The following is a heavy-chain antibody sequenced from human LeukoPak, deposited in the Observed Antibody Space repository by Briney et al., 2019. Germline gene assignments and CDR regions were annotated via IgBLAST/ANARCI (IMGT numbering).Heavy chain of an antibody. J-gene: IGHJ4*02. CDR3: ARERRDYYDGSGYYGAIDY. Sequence: GGSLRLSCAASEFTFSSSAMNWVRQAPGKGLEWVSYISSSSSAIYYADSVKGRFTISRDNAKNSLSLQMNSLRAEDTAVYYCARERRDYYDGSGYYGAIDYWGQGTLVTVSS. V-gene: IGHV3-48*04. CDR2: ISSSSSAI. D-gene: IGHD3-22*01. CDR1: EFTFSSSA.